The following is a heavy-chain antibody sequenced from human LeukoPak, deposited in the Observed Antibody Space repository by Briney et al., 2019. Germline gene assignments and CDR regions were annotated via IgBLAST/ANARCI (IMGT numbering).Heavy chain of an antibody. CDR2: INSNSGDT. D-gene: IGHD1-26*01. CDR3: ARDLELNY. V-gene: IGHV1-2*02. J-gene: IGHJ4*02. Sequence: ASVKVSCRASGYTFTDYYMHWVRRAPGQGLEWMGWINSNSGDTNYAQKFQGRVTMTRDASISTTYMELSRLRSDDTAVYYCARDLELNYWGQGTLVTVSS. CDR1: GYTFTDYY.